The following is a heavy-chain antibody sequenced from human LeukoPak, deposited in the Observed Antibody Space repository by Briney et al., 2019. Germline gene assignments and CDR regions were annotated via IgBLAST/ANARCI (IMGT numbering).Heavy chain of an antibody. CDR2: IRRKGNDYAT. J-gene: IGHJ4*02. V-gene: IGHV3-73*01. CDR1: GFILSGSA. CDR3: ARLGGSPPYFDY. Sequence: GGSLRLSCAASGFILSGSAIHWVRQASGKGLEWVGHIRRKGNDYATAYTASVKGRFTISRDDSKNTAFLQMDSLKTEDTAVYFCARLGGSPPYFDYWGQGTLVTVSS. D-gene: IGHD3-16*01.